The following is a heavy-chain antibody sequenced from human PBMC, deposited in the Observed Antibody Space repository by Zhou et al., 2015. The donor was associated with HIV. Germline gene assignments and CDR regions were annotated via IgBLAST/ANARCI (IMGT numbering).Heavy chain of an antibody. CDR3: AAGRRSSGWLY. CDR2: ISTGGENR. CDR1: GFTFSDYF. J-gene: IGHJ4*02. Sequence: QVQLVESGGGLVKPGGSLRLSCTASGFTFSDYFMVWIRQAPGKGLEWLSYISTGGENRQYAESLKGRFTISRDDARNSLYLQMNSLTTEDTAVYYCAAGRRSSGWLYWGKGTLVTVSS. D-gene: IGHD6-19*01. V-gene: IGHV3-11*01.